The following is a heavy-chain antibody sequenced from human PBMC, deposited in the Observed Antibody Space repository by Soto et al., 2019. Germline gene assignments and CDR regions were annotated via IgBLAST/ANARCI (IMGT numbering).Heavy chain of an antibody. CDR2: INHSGST. Sequence: SQRMSLTWAVDGGSRSGYYWSWIRQPEGKGLEWIGEINHSGSTNYNRTLKSRVTIPVDTSKNQFSLKLSSVTAADTAVYYCARGGSSYDYIWGSYRYTTGTRDDWFDPWGQGTLVTVSS. J-gene: IGHJ5*02. D-gene: IGHD3-16*02. CDR1: GGSRSGYY. V-gene: IGHV4-34*01. CDR3: ARGGSSYDYIWGSYRYTTGTRDDWFDP.